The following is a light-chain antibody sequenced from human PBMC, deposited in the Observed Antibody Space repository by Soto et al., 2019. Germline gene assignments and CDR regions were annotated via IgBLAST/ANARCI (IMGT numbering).Light chain of an antibody. Sequence: EIVMTQSPATLSVSPGERATLSCRASQSVSSNLAWYQQKPGQAPRLLIYGASTRATGIPARFSGSGSGTECTLTISSLQSEDFAVYYCQQYNNWNTFGQGTKLEIK. CDR3: QQYNNWNT. CDR1: QSVSSN. J-gene: IGKJ2*01. V-gene: IGKV3-15*01. CDR2: GAS.